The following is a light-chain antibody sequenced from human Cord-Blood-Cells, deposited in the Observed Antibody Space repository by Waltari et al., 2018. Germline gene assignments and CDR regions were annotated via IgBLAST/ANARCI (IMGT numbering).Light chain of an antibody. CDR1: SSDVGGYNY. Sequence: QSALTQPASVSGSPGQSITISCTGTSSDVGGYNYVSWYQQHPGNAPKLMIYDVSKRPAGLSNRFSGSKSGNTASLTISGLQAEDEADYYCSSYTSRSVVFGGGTKLTVL. CDR3: SSYTSRSVV. V-gene: IGLV2-14*01. CDR2: DVS. J-gene: IGLJ2*01.